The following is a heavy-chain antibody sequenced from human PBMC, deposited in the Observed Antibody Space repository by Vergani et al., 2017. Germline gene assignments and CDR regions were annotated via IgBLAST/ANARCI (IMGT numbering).Heavy chain of an antibody. Sequence: QVQLVQSGAEVKKPGASVKVSCKASGYTFTGYYMHWVRQAPGQGLEWMGIINPSGGHTNYAQKFQGRVTMTRDTSTSTVYMELSSLRSEDTAIYYCARWDYGILTGYRYWGQGTLVTVSA. CDR1: GYTFTGYY. D-gene: IGHD3-9*01. CDR3: ARWDYGILTGYRY. V-gene: IGHV1-46*03. J-gene: IGHJ4*02. CDR2: INPSGGHT.